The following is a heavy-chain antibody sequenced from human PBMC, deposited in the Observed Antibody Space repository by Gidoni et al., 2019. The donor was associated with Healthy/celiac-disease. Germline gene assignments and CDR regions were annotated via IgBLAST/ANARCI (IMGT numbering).Heavy chain of an antibody. D-gene: IGHD3-10*01. CDR1: GGSLRGYY. V-gene: IGHV4-34*02. J-gene: IGHJ4*02. CDR2: INHSGST. Sequence: QVQLQQWGAGLLKPSETLSLTGAVYGGSLRGYYWIWIRQPPGKGLEWIGEINHSGSTNYNPSLKSRVTISVDTSKNQFSLKLSSVTAADTAVYYCARESYAAGSDYWGQGTLVTVSS. CDR3: ARESYAAGSDY.